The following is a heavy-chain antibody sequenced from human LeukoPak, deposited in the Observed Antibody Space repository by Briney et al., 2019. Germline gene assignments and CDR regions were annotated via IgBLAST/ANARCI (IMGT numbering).Heavy chain of an antibody. V-gene: IGHV1-69*05. Sequence: EASVKVSCKASGGTFSSYAISWVRQAPGQWLEWMGGIIPIFGTANYAQKFQGRVTVTTDESTSTAYMELSSLRSEDTAVYYCASSTIFGVVPSYPYYYYYYMDVWGKGTTVTVSS. D-gene: IGHD3-3*01. CDR2: IIPIFGTA. CDR1: GGTFSSYA. J-gene: IGHJ6*03. CDR3: ASSTIFGVVPSYPYYYYYYMDV.